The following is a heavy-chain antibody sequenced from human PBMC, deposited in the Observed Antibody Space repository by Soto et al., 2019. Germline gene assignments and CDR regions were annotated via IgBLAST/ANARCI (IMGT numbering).Heavy chain of an antibody. D-gene: IGHD3-3*01. Sequence: ASVKVSCKASGYTFTSCAMRWVRQAPGQGLEWMGGFNAGDGETIYAQKFQGRVTMTEDTSTDTAYMELSSLRSEDTAVYYCATRATIFGGNGGYWGQGTLVTVSS. V-gene: IGHV1-24*01. CDR3: ATRATIFGGNGGY. J-gene: IGHJ4*02. CDR2: FNAGDGET. CDR1: GYTFTSCA.